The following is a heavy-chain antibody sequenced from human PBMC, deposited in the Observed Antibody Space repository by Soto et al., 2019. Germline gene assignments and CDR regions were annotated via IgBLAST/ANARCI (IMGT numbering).Heavy chain of an antibody. D-gene: IGHD3-22*01. CDR1: GGSISSYY. V-gene: IGHV4-59*01. Sequence: LSLTCTVSGGSISSYYWSWIRQPPGKGLEWIGYIYYSGSTSYNPSLKSRVTISVDTSKNQFSLKLSSVTAADTAVYYCARGGDYYDSSGYYYYFDYWGQGTLVTVSS. CDR3: ARGGDYYDSSGYYYYFDY. CDR2: IYYSGST. J-gene: IGHJ4*02.